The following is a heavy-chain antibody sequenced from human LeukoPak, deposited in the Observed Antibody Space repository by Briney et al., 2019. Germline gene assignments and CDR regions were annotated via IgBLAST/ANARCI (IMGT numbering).Heavy chain of an antibody. J-gene: IGHJ4*02. CDR1: GYSINTDYF. CDR2: KHHSGSA. D-gene: IGHD3-3*01. CDR3: ARGGVGVAVYVDY. V-gene: IGHV4-38-2*01. Sequence: SDTLSLTCDVSGYSINTDYFWGWLRPPPGGGVEWVASKHHSGSAYYNPYLKSRVTISEDTSKNQLSLNLRLVTAADTAVYYCARGGVGVAVYVDYWGQGTLVTVSS.